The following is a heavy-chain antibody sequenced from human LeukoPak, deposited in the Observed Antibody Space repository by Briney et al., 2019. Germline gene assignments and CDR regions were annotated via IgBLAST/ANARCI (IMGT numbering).Heavy chain of an antibody. Sequence: SETLSLTCTVSGGSISSSSYYWGWIRQPPGKGLEWIGSIYYSGSTYYNPSLKSRVTISVDTSKNQFSLKLSSVTAADTAVYYCASELVTIFGVVIDLQFDYWGQGTLVTVPS. D-gene: IGHD3-3*01. CDR1: GGSISSSSYY. CDR2: IYYSGST. J-gene: IGHJ4*02. V-gene: IGHV4-39*01. CDR3: ASELVTIFGVVIDLQFDY.